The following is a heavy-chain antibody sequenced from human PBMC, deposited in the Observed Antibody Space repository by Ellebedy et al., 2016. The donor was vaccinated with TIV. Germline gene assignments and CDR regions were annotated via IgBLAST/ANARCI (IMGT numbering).Heavy chain of an antibody. V-gene: IGHV3-23*01. CDR1: GLTFRSYA. Sequence: GESLKISCAASGLTFRSYAISWVRQAPGKGLEWVSGISGSGDSTDYADSVKGRFTISRDNSKNTLYLQMNSLRAEDTAVYYCAKDFHYENWYFDLWGRGTLVTVSS. D-gene: IGHD4-17*01. J-gene: IGHJ2*01. CDR3: AKDFHYENWYFDL. CDR2: ISGSGDST.